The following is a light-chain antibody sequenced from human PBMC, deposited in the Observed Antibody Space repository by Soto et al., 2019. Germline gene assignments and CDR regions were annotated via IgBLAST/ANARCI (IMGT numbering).Light chain of an antibody. Sequence: QSVLTQPPSASGSPGQSVTVSCTGTSSDVGGYNYVSWYQQYPGKAPKLMMYEVNKRASGVPDRFSGSKSGNTASLTVSGLQAEDEADYYCSSYAGDNNLIFGGGTKVTVL. CDR1: SSDVGGYNY. J-gene: IGLJ2*01. CDR3: SSYAGDNNLI. V-gene: IGLV2-8*01. CDR2: EVN.